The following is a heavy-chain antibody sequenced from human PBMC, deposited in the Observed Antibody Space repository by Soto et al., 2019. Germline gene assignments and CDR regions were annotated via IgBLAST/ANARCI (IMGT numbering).Heavy chain of an antibody. Sequence: GESLKISCKGSGYSFTSHWISWVRQMPGKGLEWMGRIDPSDSYTSYSPSFQGHVTISADKSISTVYLQWSSLKASDTATYYWSRGDTALRYWYFDLWGRGTLVTVSS. CDR1: GYSFTSHW. D-gene: IGHD5-18*01. J-gene: IGHJ2*01. V-gene: IGHV5-10-1*01. CDR3: SRGDTALRYWYFDL. CDR2: IDPSDSYT.